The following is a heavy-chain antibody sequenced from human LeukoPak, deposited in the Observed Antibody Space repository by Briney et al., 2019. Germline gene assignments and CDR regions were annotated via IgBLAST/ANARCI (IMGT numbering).Heavy chain of an antibody. Sequence: SETLSLTCTVSGGSISSSSYYWGWIRQPPGKGLEWIGSIYYSGSTYYNPSLKSRVTISVDTSKNQFSLKLSSVTAADTAVYYCARIAGASDYWGQGTLVTVSS. CDR3: ARIAGASDY. D-gene: IGHD1-26*01. CDR1: GGSISSSSYY. J-gene: IGHJ4*02. CDR2: IYYSGST. V-gene: IGHV4-39*01.